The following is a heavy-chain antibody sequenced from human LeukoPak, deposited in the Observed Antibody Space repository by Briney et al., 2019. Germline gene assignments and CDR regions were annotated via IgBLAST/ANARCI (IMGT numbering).Heavy chain of an antibody. CDR3: ARRSHSSSWYPNGDYFDY. CDR2: FYPGNSDT. D-gene: IGHD6-13*01. CDR1: GYSFTNHW. J-gene: IGHJ4*02. Sequence: GESLKISCKGSGYSFTNHWIGWVRQMPGKGLEWMGIFYPGNSDTRYSPSFQGQVTISADKSITTAYLQWSSLKASDTAMYYSARRSHSSSWYPNGDYFDYWGQGTLVTVSS. V-gene: IGHV5-51*01.